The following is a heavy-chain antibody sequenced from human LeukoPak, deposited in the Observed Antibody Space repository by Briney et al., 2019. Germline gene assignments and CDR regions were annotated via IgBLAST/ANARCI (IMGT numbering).Heavy chain of an antibody. CDR2: IYTSGST. D-gene: IGHD5-12*01. J-gene: IGHJ6*03. CDR3: ARDLYSQHSDYYYYMDV. Sequence: SQTLSLTCTVSGGSISSGSYYWSWIRQPAGKGLEWIGRIYTSGSTNYNPSLKSRVTISVDTSKNHFSLKLSSVTAADTAVYYCARDLYSQHSDYYYYMDVWGKGTTVTVSS. V-gene: IGHV4-61*02. CDR1: GGSISSGSYY.